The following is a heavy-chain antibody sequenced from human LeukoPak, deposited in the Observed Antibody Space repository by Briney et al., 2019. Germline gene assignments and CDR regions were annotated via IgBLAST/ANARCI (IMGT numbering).Heavy chain of an antibody. CDR2: ISSSSSTI. D-gene: IGHD1-14*01. Sequence: GGSLRLSCAASGFTFSSYSMNWVRQAPGKGLEWVSYISSSSSTIYYADSVKGRFTISRDNSKNTLYLQMNSLRAEDTAVYYCARGLEPFDYWGQGTLVTVSS. CDR3: ARGLEPFDY. V-gene: IGHV3-48*01. CDR1: GFTFSSYS. J-gene: IGHJ4*02.